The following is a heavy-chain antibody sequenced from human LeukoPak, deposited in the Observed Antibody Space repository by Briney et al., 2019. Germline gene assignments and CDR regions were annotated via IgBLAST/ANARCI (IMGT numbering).Heavy chain of an antibody. CDR1: GYAFTSYG. CDR2: ISAYNGNT. V-gene: IGHV1-18*01. J-gene: IGHJ5*02. D-gene: IGHD6-6*01. Sequence: ASVKVSCKASGYAFTSYGISWVRQAPGQGLEWMGWISAYNGNTNYAQKLQGRVTMTTDTSTSTAYMELRSLRSDDTAVYYCARGSVWAARRPLGVNWFDPWGQGTLVTVSS. CDR3: ARGSVWAARRPLGVNWFDP.